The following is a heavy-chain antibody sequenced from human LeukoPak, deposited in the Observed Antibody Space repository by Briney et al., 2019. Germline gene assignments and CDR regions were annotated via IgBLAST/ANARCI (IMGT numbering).Heavy chain of an antibody. D-gene: IGHD2-15*01. CDR1: GYTFISYG. J-gene: IGHJ4*02. CDR2: ISTYNGNT. Sequence: GASVKVSCTASGYTFISYGISWVRQAPGQGLEWMGGISTYNGNTNYAQKPQGRVTMTTDTSTSIAYMELRSLRSDDTAVYYCAGCSGGSCTGYYFDYWGQGTLVTVSS. CDR3: AGCSGGSCTGYYFDY. V-gene: IGHV1-18*01.